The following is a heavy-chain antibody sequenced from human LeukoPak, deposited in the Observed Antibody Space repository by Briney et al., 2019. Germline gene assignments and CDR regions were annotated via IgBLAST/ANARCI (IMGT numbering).Heavy chain of an antibody. D-gene: IGHD1-26*01. CDR3: ARVGKQVWDFDH. CDR1: GFTFSAYW. J-gene: IGHJ4*02. V-gene: IGHV3-7*01. Sequence: GGSLRLSCAASGFTFSAYWMTWVRQAPGKGLEWVANINEGSNLKMYVDSVKGRFTISRDYTTNSLYLQMDSLRAEDTAVYYCARVGKQVWDFDHWGQGTLVTVSS. CDR2: INEGSNLK.